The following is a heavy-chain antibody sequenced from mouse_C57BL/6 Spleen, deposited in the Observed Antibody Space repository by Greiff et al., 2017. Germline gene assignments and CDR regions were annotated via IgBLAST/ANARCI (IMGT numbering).Heavy chain of an antibody. V-gene: IGHV3-6*01. CDR3: AREGTLGWFAY. CDR1: GYSITSGYY. Sequence: VQLKESGPGLVKPSQSLSLTCSVTGYSITSGYYWNWIRQFPGNKLEWMGYISYDGSNNYNPSLKNRISITRDTSKNQFFLKLNSVTTEDTATYYCAREGTLGWFAYWGQGTLVTVSA. J-gene: IGHJ3*01. CDR2: ISYDGSN.